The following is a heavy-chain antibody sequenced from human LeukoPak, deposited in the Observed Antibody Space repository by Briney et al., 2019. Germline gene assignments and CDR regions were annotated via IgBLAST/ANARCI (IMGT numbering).Heavy chain of an antibody. CDR3: ARSNYDSSGNDY. D-gene: IGHD3-22*01. CDR1: GFTFSSYG. J-gene: IGHJ4*02. CDR2: IWYDGSNK. Sequence: GGSLRLSCAASGFTFSSYGMHWVRQAPGKGLEWVAVIWYDGSNKYYADSVKGRFTISRDNSKNTLYLQVNSLRAEDTAVYYCARSNYDSSGNDYWGQGTLVTVSS. V-gene: IGHV3-33*01.